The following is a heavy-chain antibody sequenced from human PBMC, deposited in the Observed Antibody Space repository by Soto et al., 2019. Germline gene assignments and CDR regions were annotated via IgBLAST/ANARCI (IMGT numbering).Heavy chain of an antibody. V-gene: IGHV4-30-4*01. CDR3: ARERCTNGVCYAMDV. J-gene: IGHJ6*02. D-gene: IGHD2-8*01. Sequence: QVQLQESGPGLVKPSQTLSLTCTVSGGSINSGDYYWIWIRQPPGKGLEWIGYIYYSGSTYYNPSHKSRVTMSVDMSKNQFPLKVNSVTAADTAMYYCARERCTNGVCYAMDVWGQGTMVTVSS. CDR1: GGSINSGDYY. CDR2: IYYSGST.